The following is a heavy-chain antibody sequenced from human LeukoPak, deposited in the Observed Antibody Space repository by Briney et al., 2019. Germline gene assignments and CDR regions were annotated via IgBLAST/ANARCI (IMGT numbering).Heavy chain of an antibody. D-gene: IGHD2-15*01. V-gene: IGHV1-69*04. CDR2: IIPILGIA. J-gene: IGHJ5*02. Sequence: SVKVSCKASGGTFSSYAISWVRQAPGQGLEWMGRIIPILGIANYAQKFQGRVTITADKSTSTAYMELSSLRSEDTVVYYCARDQGNCSGGSCYNNWFDPWGQGTLVTVSS. CDR1: GGTFSSYA. CDR3: ARDQGNCSGGSCYNNWFDP.